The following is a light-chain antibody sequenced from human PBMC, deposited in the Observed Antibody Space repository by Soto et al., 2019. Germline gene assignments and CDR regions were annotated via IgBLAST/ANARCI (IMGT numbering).Light chain of an antibody. CDR3: QQYNNWPPRT. Sequence: EIVLTQSPATLSLSPGERATLSCRASQSVSSYLAWYQQKPGQAPRLLIYGASNRATGIPARFSGSGSGTEFTLTISSLQSEDFAVYYCQQYNNWPPRTFGQGTKVDIK. CDR2: GAS. CDR1: QSVSSY. V-gene: IGKV3-15*01. J-gene: IGKJ1*01.